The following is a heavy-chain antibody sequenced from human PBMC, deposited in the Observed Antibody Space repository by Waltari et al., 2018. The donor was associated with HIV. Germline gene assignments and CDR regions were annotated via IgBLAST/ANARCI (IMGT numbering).Heavy chain of an antibody. CDR3: AREGTRGFSYGSPVDY. D-gene: IGHD5-18*01. CDR2: IYYSGYT. CDR1: GGSFSSGGYY. V-gene: IGHV4-31*03. Sequence: QVQLQESGPGLVKPSQTLSLSCTVSGGSFSSGGYYWSWIRQPPGKGLEWIGHIYYSGYTYYNPSLKSRVTISVDTSKNQFSLKLTSVTAADTAVYYCAREGTRGFSYGSPVDYWGQGTLVTVSS. J-gene: IGHJ4*02.